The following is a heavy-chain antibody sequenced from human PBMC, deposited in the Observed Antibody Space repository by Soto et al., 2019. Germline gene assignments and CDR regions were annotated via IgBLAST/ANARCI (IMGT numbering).Heavy chain of an antibody. D-gene: IGHD3-22*01. Sequence: GGSLRLSCAASGFTFSSYGMHWVRQAPGKGLEWVAVIWYDGSNKYYADSVKGRFTISRDNSKNTLYLQMNSLRAEDTAVYYCAATYDSSGYDYRGQGTLVTVSS. CDR2: IWYDGSNK. CDR3: AATYDSSGYDY. CDR1: GFTFSSYG. V-gene: IGHV3-33*01. J-gene: IGHJ4*02.